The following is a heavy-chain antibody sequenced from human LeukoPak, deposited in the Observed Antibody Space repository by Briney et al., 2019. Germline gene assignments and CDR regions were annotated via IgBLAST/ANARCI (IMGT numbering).Heavy chain of an antibody. CDR1: GYSFNTYG. J-gene: IGHJ5*02. CDR2: VSADNGET. D-gene: IGHD2-2*01. Sequence: AAVKVSCKASGYSFNTYGISWVRQPPGQGLEWMGWVSADNGETNYAQKFPGRVTMTTDTSTSTAYMELTSLRSDDPAVYYCARDYQLLLLWDCFDPWGQGTLVSVSS. V-gene: IGHV1-18*01. CDR3: ARDYQLLLLWDCFDP.